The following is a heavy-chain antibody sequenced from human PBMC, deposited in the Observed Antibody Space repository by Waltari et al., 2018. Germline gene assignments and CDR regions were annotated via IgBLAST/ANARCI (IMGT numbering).Heavy chain of an antibody. V-gene: IGHV3-23*04. CDR1: GFALANYG. Sequence: EVRLVESGGGLVQPGGSLRLSCAASGFALANYGMSWVRQAPGKGLECVSIISGSGGTTYYADSVKGRFTMSKDNSKNTLFLQMNSLRVDDTADYYCAKSSGSYYEVFDYWGRGTLVTVSS. CDR3: AKSSGSYYEVFDY. J-gene: IGHJ4*02. D-gene: IGHD1-26*01. CDR2: ISGSGGTT.